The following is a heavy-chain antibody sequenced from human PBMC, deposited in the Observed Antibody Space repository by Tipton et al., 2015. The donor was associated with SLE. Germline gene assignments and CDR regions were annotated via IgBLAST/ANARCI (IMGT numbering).Heavy chain of an antibody. CDR1: GFRFSSQW. V-gene: IGHV3-74*01. Sequence: SLRLSCEGSGFRFSSQWMHWVRQVPGKGFVWVSGIDGDGTSTYYADSVRGRFTISRDNAKNTVYLHMYRLRAEDTAVYYCTPVDWTWGQGTLVTVSS. CDR2: IDGDGTST. D-gene: IGHD3/OR15-3a*01. J-gene: IGHJ4*02. CDR3: TPVDWT.